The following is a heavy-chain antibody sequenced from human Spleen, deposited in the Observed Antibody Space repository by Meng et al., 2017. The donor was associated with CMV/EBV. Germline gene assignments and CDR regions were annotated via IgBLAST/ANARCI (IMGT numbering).Heavy chain of an antibody. D-gene: IGHD4-17*01. CDR3: ARGLGDYDDY. CDR1: GGSITSYY. V-gene: IGHV4-59*12. Sequence: SETLSLTCTVSGGSITSYYWSWIRQSPGKGLEWLGYIYYTGNTNYNPSLESRVTISADASTNQFSLKLSSVTAADTAVYYCARGLGDYDDYWGQGTLVTVSS. J-gene: IGHJ4*02. CDR2: IYYTGNT.